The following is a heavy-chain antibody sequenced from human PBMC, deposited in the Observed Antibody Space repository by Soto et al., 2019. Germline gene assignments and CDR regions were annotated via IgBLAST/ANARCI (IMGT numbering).Heavy chain of an antibody. CDR1: GGTFSSYA. Sequence: ASVKVSCKASGGTFSSYAISWVRQAPGQGLEWMGGIIPIFGTANYAQKFQGRVTITADESTSTAYMELSSLRSEDTAVYYCASGNTAMPLYYFDYWGQGTLVTVSS. CDR3: ASGNTAMPLYYFDY. CDR2: IIPIFGTA. D-gene: IGHD5-18*01. J-gene: IGHJ4*02. V-gene: IGHV1-69*13.